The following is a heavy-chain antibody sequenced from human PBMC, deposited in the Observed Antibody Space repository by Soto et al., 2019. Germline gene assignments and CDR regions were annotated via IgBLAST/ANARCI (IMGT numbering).Heavy chain of an antibody. Sequence: GESLKISCKGSGYSFTSYWISWVRQMPGKGLEWMGRIDPSDSYTNYSPSFQGHVTISADKSISTAYLQWSSLKASDTAMYYCARLRYSSSSYYGMDVWGQGNTVTVSS. D-gene: IGHD6-6*01. CDR1: GYSFTSYW. CDR3: ARLRYSSSSYYGMDV. J-gene: IGHJ6*02. CDR2: IDPSDSYT. V-gene: IGHV5-10-1*01.